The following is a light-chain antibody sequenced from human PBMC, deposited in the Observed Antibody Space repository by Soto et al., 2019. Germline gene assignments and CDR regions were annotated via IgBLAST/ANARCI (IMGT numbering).Light chain of an antibody. CDR2: KAS. Sequence: DIPMTQSPSTLSASVGDRVTITCRASQSIETWLAWYQQKPGKAPKLLIYKASTLQSGVPSRFSGSGSGADFTLTISSLQPDDFGTYYCQQYTTYYSFGQGTKVEIK. J-gene: IGKJ2*03. V-gene: IGKV1-5*03. CDR3: QQYTTYYS. CDR1: QSIETW.